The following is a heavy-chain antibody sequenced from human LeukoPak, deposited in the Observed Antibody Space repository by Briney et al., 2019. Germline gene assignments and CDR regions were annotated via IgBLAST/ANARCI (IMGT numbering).Heavy chain of an antibody. D-gene: IGHD6-19*01. CDR1: GGSISSGGYY. V-gene: IGHV4-31*03. Sequence: SQTLSLTCTVSGGSISSGGYYWSWIRQPPGKALEWIGYIYYSGSTYYNPSLKSRVTISVDTSKNQFSLKLSSVTAADTAVYYCATSSSIAVAGQGAFDIWGQGTMVTVSS. J-gene: IGHJ3*02. CDR3: ATSSSIAVAGQGAFDI. CDR2: IYYSGST.